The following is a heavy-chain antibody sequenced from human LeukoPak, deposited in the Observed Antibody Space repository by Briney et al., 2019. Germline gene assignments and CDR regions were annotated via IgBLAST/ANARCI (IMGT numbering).Heavy chain of an antibody. V-gene: IGHV1-69*02. J-gene: IGHJ5*02. CDR1: GGTFSSYT. Sequence: GASVKVSCKASGGTFSSYTISWVRQAPGQGLEWMGRIIPILGIANDAQKFQGRVTITADKATSTAYMELSSLRSEDTAVYYCASEYSSSSGWFDPWGQGTLVTASS. D-gene: IGHD6-6*01. CDR2: IIPILGIA. CDR3: ASEYSSSSGWFDP.